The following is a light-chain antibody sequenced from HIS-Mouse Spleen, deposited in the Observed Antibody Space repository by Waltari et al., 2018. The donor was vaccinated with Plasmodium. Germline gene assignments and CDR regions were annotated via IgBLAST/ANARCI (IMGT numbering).Light chain of an antibody. CDR3: QQYYSTPYT. Sequence: DIVITQSPASLAVSLGERSTIHFKSTQRVLYSSNNKNYLAWYQQKPGQPPKLLIYWASTRESGVPDRFSGSGSGTDFTLTISSLQAEDVAVYYCQQYYSTPYTFGQGTKLEIK. CDR1: QRVLYSSNNKNY. CDR2: WAS. J-gene: IGKJ2*01. V-gene: IGKV4-1*01.